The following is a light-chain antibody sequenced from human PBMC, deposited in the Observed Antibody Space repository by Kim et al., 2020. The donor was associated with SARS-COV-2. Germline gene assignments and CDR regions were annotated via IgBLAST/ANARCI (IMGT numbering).Light chain of an antibody. V-gene: IGKV3-15*01. Sequence: GERAPLSCRASQGVSSNLAWYQQKLGQAPRLLIYGASTGATGIPARFSGSGSGTEFTLTISSLQSEDFAVYYCQQYNNWPYTFGQGTKLEI. CDR2: GAS. CDR3: QQYNNWPYT. J-gene: IGKJ2*01. CDR1: QGVSSN.